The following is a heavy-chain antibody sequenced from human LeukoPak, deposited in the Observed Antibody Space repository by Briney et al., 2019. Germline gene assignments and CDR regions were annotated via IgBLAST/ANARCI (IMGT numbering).Heavy chain of an antibody. CDR1: GFTFSSYV. CDR3: AKRGPAGAGRSPDYFDY. V-gene: IGHV3-23*01. Sequence: GGSLRLSCAASGFTFSSYVMSWVRQAPGKGLEWVSAIGGSGGSTYYADSVKGRFTISRDNSKNALYLQMNSLRAEDTAVYYCAKRGPAGAGRSPDYFDYWGQGTLVTVSS. D-gene: IGHD6-19*01. J-gene: IGHJ4*02. CDR2: IGGSGGST.